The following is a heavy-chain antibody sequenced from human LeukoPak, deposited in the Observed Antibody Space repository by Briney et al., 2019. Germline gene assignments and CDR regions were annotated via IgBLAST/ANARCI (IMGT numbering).Heavy chain of an antibody. CDR2: ISYDGSNK. V-gene: IGHV3-30*18. D-gene: IGHD2-8*01. CDR3: AKEYCSNSVCHSLDY. CDR1: GFTFSSSG. Sequence: GGSLRLSCAASGFTFSSSGMHWVRQAPGKGLEWVAVISYDGSNKYYADSVKGRFTFSRDNPKNTLYLQMNGLRAEDTAVYYCAKEYCSNSVCHSLDYWGQGTLVTVSS. J-gene: IGHJ4*02.